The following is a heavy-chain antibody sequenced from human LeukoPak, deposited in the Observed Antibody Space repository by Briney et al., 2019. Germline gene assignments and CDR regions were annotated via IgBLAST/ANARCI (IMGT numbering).Heavy chain of an antibody. Sequence: GRSLRLSCAASGFTFSSYGMHWVRQAPGKGLEWVAVISYDGSNKYYADSVKGRFTISGDNSKNTLYLQMNSLRAEDTAVYYCAKDDDIRGGYGMDVWGQGTTVTVSS. V-gene: IGHV3-30*18. CDR1: GFTFSSYG. J-gene: IGHJ6*02. CDR2: ISYDGSNK. CDR3: AKDDDIRGGYGMDV. D-gene: IGHD1-1*01.